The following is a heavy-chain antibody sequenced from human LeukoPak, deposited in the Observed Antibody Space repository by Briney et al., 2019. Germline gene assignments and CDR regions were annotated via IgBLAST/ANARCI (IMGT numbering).Heavy chain of an antibody. D-gene: IGHD3-10*01. CDR2: MNPNSGNT. CDR1: GYTFTSYD. Sequence: ASVKVSCKASGYTFTSYDINWVRQATGQGLEWMGWMNPNSGNTGYAQKFQGRVTMTRNTSISTAYMELSSLRSEDTAMYYCARAKVVRGVFYYYYYMDVWGKGTTVTVSS. CDR3: ARAKVVRGVFYYYYYMDV. V-gene: IGHV1-8*01. J-gene: IGHJ6*03.